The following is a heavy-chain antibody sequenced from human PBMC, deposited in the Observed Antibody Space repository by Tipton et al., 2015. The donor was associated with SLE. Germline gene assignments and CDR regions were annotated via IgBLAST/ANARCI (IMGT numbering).Heavy chain of an antibody. CDR1: GYSISSGYY. J-gene: IGHJ4*02. V-gene: IGHV4-38-2*02. D-gene: IGHD2-15*01. CDR3: ARGGGSPSY. CDR2: IYHSGGT. Sequence: TLSLTCTVSGYSISSGYYWGWIRQSPGKGLEWIGSIYHSGGTYYNPSLKSRVTISVDMSKNQFSLKLTSVTAADTAVYYCARGGGSPSYWGQGTLVTVSS.